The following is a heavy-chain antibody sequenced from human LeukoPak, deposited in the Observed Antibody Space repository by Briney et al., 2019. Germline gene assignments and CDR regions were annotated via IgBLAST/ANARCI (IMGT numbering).Heavy chain of an antibody. Sequence: WASVKVSCKASGYTFTDYSMYWVRQAPGQGLEWMGRINPDAGDTNYAQTFQGRITMTRDTSISTAYMELSSLKSDDTAVYYCARLSTATRHWLAASDIWGQGTVVTVSS. CDR1: GYTFTDYS. D-gene: IGHD6-19*01. V-gene: IGHV1-2*06. J-gene: IGHJ3*02. CDR2: INPDAGDT. CDR3: ARLSTATRHWLAASDI.